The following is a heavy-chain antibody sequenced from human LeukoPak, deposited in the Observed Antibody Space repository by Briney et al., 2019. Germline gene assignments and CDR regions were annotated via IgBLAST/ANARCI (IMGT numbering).Heavy chain of an antibody. D-gene: IGHD3-3*01. V-gene: IGHV4-34*01. Sequence: SETLSLTCAVYGGSFSGYYWSWIRQPPGKGLEWIGEINHSGSTNYNPSLKSRVTISVDTSKNQFSLKLSSVTAADTAVYYCARGVVYYDFWSGYFKRHYYYYMDVWSKGTTVTVSS. CDR1: GGSFSGYY. J-gene: IGHJ6*03. CDR3: ARGVVYYDFWSGYFKRHYYYYMDV. CDR2: INHSGST.